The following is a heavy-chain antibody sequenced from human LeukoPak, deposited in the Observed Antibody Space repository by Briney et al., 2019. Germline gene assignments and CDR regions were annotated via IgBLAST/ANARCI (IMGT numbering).Heavy chain of an antibody. J-gene: IGHJ4*02. Sequence: GGSLRLSCAASGFTFSTYVMHWVRQAPGKELEWVALIWYDESNEYYADSVKGRFTVSRDNSRSMMYLQMNSLRAEDTAVYYCARQGGTYYGSGSYYNVWGQGTLVTVSS. CDR3: ARQGGTYYGSGSYYNV. D-gene: IGHD3-10*01. V-gene: IGHV3-33*01. CDR2: IWYDESNE. CDR1: GFTFSTYV.